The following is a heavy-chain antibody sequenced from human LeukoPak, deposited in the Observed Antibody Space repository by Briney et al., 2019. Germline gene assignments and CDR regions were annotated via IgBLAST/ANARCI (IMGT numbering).Heavy chain of an antibody. V-gene: IGHV4-39*01. Sequence: PSETLSLTCTVSGGSISSSSYYWGWIRQPPGKGLEWIGSIYYSGSTHYNPSLKSRVTISVDTSKNQFSLKLSSVTAADTAVYYCARHPRRYCSSTSCYTFFDYWGQGTLVTVSS. D-gene: IGHD2-2*02. J-gene: IGHJ4*02. CDR1: GGSISSSSYY. CDR3: ARHPRRYCSSTSCYTFFDY. CDR2: IYYSGST.